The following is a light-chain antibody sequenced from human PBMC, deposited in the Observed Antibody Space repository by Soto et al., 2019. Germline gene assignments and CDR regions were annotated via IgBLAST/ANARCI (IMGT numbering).Light chain of an antibody. J-gene: IGKJ4*01. CDR3: QQRSNWPPLT. V-gene: IGKV3-11*01. CDR1: QSVGSY. Sequence: EIVLTQSPATLSLSPGERATLSCMASQSVGSYLAWYQQKPGQAPRLLIYDASNRATGIPARFSGSGSGTDFTLTISSLEPEDFAVYFCQQRSNWPPLTFGGGTKVEIK. CDR2: DAS.